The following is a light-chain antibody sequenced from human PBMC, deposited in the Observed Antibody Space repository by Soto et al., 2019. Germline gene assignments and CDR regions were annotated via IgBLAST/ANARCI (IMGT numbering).Light chain of an antibody. V-gene: IGKV3-11*01. Sequence: EIVLTQSPATLSLSPGERATLSCRASQRVGYYLAWYQQKPGQAPRLLIFDVSKRATGIPARFSGSGSGTAFTITISRLDPEDFAVYYWQQRTGWPPAITFGQGTRLEIK. CDR2: DVS. CDR3: QQRTGWPPAIT. J-gene: IGKJ5*01. CDR1: QRVGYY.